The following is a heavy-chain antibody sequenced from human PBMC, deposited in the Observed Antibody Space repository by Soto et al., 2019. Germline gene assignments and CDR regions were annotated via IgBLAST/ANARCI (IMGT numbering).Heavy chain of an antibody. Sequence: GASVKVSCKASGYSFVKYGFSWVRQAPGQGLEWMGGTIPLFGTPNYAQKFQGRVTITADKSTNTVYMELSSLRSEDTAVYYCARDAVGYQPPTYWGQGTLVTVSS. D-gene: IGHD2-2*01. CDR2: TIPLFGTP. J-gene: IGHJ4*02. V-gene: IGHV1-69*06. CDR3: ARDAVGYQPPTY. CDR1: GYSFVKYG.